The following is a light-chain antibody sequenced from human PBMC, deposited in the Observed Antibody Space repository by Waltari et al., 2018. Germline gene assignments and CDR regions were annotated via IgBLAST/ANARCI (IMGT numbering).Light chain of an antibody. Sequence: QSALTQPASVSGSPGQSITISCTGTSSDVGGYNYVSWYQPHPGKAPKLMIYDVSNRPSGVSNRFSGSKSGNTASLTISGLQAEDEADHYCSSYTSSSTLVVFGGGTKLTVL. V-gene: IGLV2-14*03. J-gene: IGLJ3*02. CDR2: DVS. CDR3: SSYTSSSTLVV. CDR1: SSDVGGYNY.